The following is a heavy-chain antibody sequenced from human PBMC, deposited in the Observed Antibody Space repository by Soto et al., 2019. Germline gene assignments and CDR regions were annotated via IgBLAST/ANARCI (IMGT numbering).Heavy chain of an antibody. Sequence: GGSLRLSCAASVFTFSSYGMHWVRQAPGKGLEWVAVISYDGSNKYYADSVKGRFTISRDNSKNTLYLQMNSLRAEDTAVYYCAKDRITGSGAYYFDYWGQGTLVTVSS. CDR1: VFTFSSYG. CDR3: AKDRITGSGAYYFDY. V-gene: IGHV3-30*18. D-gene: IGHD3-10*01. CDR2: ISYDGSNK. J-gene: IGHJ4*02.